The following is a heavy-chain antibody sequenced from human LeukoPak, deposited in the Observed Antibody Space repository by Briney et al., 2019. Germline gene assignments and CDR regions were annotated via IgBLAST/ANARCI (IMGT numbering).Heavy chain of an antibody. CDR3: TRDRAYCTFDY. V-gene: IGHV3-7*01. CDR1: GFTFSRAW. Sequence: GGSLRLSCAASGFTFSRAWMAWVRQAPGKGLEWVANIKEDGSQKNYVDSVKGRFTISRDNARDSVYLQMNSLRVEDTAVYYCTRDRAYCTFDYWGQGSLVTVSS. D-gene: IGHD2-21*01. CDR2: IKEDGSQK. J-gene: IGHJ4*02.